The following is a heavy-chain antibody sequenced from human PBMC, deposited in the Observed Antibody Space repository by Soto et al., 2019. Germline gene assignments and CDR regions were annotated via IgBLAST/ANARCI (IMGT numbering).Heavy chain of an antibody. J-gene: IGHJ4*02. CDR2: IKSKTDGGTT. Sequence: GSLRLSSAASGFPFSNAWMSWVRQAPGKGLEWVGRIKSKTDGGTTDYAAPVKGRFTISRDDSKNTLYLQMNNLKTEGTVIYYCTTERSDTSMVFDYWGQGTLVTVSS. CDR1: GFPFSNAW. D-gene: IGHD5-18*01. V-gene: IGHV3-15*01. CDR3: TTERSDTSMVFDY.